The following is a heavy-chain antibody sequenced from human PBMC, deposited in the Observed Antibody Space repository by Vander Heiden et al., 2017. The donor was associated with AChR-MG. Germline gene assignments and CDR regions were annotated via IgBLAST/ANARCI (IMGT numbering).Heavy chain of an antibody. V-gene: IGHV5-51*01. J-gene: IGHJ5*02. Sequence: VQLVPSGAEVTQPGASLKISCKCSGYRFTRSWTGCVRQRPGKGLEWMWIIYPGDSDTRYSPSFQGQVTISADKSISTAYLQWSSLKASDTAMYYCARRGGHYGDYVYWVGWFDPWGQGTLVTVSS. CDR3: ARRGGHYGDYVYWVGWFDP. CDR1: GYRFTRSW. CDR2: IYPGDSDT. D-gene: IGHD4-17*01.